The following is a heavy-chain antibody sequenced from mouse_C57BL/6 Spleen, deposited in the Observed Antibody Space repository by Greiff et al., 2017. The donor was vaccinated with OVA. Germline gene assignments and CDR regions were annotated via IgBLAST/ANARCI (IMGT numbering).Heavy chain of an antibody. CDR3: ARGGYGITSFFDY. CDR2: INPNNGGT. V-gene: IGHV1-18*01. D-gene: IGHD2-10*02. Sequence: EVKLQESGPELVKPGASVKIPCKASGYTFTDYNMDWVKQSHGKSLEWIGDINPNNGGTIYNQKFKGKATLTVDKSSSTAYMELRSLTSEDTAVYYCARGGYGITSFFDYWGQGTTLTVSS. J-gene: IGHJ2*01. CDR1: GYTFTDYN.